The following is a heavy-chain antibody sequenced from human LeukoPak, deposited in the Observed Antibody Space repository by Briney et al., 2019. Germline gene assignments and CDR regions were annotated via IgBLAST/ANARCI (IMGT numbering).Heavy chain of an antibody. CDR3: ARPCSGGSCYSSYDAFGI. CDR1: GYSFPTYW. CDR2: TYPSDSDT. V-gene: IGHV5-51*01. D-gene: IGHD2-15*01. J-gene: IGHJ3*02. Sequence: GESRKISCKASGYSFPTYWIGWVRQMPGKGLEWMVITYPSDSDTRYSPSFQGQVTISADKSISTAYLQWSSLKASDTAMYYCARPCSGGSCYSSYDAFGIWGQGTMVTVSS.